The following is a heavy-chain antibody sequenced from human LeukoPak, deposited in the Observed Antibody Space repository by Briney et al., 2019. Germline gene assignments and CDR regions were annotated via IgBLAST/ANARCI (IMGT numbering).Heavy chain of an antibody. CDR3: ARDIRYSSGWSEGDRRDYYFDY. CDR2: IFYSGST. D-gene: IGHD6-19*01. Sequence: SQTLSLTCTVSGGSINNGGYYWSWIRQHPGKGLEWIGYIFYSGSTYYNPSLKSRVSISMDTSKNQFSLNLNSVTAADTAVYYCARDIRYSSGWSEGDRRDYYFDYWGQGTLVTVSS. V-gene: IGHV4-31*03. J-gene: IGHJ4*02. CDR1: GGSINNGGYY.